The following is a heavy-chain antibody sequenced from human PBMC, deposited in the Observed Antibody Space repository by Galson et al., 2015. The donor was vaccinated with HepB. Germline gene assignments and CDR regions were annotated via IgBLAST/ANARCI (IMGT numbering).Heavy chain of an antibody. V-gene: IGHV3-30*02. J-gene: IGHJ4*02. CDR2: IRYDGSNK. CDR1: GFTFSSYG. CDR3: AKVGIVATIRGEFDY. Sequence: SLRLSCAASGFTFSSYGMHWVRQAPGKGLEWVAFIRYDGSNKYYADSVKGRFTISRDNSKNTLYLQMNSLRAEDTAVYYCAKVGIVATIRGEFDYWGQGTLVTVSS. D-gene: IGHD5-12*01.